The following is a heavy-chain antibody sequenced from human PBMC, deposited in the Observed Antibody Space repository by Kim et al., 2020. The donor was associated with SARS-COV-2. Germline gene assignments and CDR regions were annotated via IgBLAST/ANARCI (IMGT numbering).Heavy chain of an antibody. CDR1: GFTFDDYA. D-gene: IGHD3-10*01. CDR3: AKDLYVGSGSYYTYPDY. Sequence: GGSLRLSCAASGFTFDDYAMHWVRQAPGKGLEWVSGISCNSASIGHADSVKGRFTISRDKTKNSRYLQMNSLRAEDTALYYCAKDLYVGSGSYYTYPDYWCQCTPVTVSS. V-gene: IGHV3-9*01. CDR2: ISCNSASI. J-gene: IGHJ4*02.